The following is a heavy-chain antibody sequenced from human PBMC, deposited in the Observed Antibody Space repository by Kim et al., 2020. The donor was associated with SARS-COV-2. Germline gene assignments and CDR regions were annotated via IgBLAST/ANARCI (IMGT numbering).Heavy chain of an antibody. J-gene: IGHJ6*02. Sequence: GGSLRLSCAASGFTFSSYGMHWVRQAPGKGLEWVAVISYDGSNKYYADSVKGRFTISRDNSKNTLYLQMNSLRAEDTAVYYCAKEFGYGSGKAYGMDVWGQGTTVTVSS. D-gene: IGHD3-10*01. CDR2: ISYDGSNK. CDR3: AKEFGYGSGKAYGMDV. V-gene: IGHV3-30*18. CDR1: GFTFSSYG.